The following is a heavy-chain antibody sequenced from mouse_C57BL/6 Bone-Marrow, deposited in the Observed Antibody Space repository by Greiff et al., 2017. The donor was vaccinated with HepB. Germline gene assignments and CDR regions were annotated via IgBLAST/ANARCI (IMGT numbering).Heavy chain of an antibody. D-gene: IGHD1-1*01. J-gene: IGHJ2*01. CDR3: ARMDYYGSSYSY. CDR1: GYTFTSYW. CDR2: IHPNSGST. V-gene: IGHV1-64*01. Sequence: QVQLQQPGAELVKPGASVKLSCKASGYTFTSYWMHWVKQRTGQGLEWIGMIHPNSGSTNYNEKFKSKATLTVDKSSITAYMQLSILTSEDSAVYYYARMDYYGSSYSYWGQGTTLTVSS.